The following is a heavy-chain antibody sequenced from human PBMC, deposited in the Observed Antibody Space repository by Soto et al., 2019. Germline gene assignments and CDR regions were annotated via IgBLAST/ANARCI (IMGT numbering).Heavy chain of an antibody. Sequence: GASVKVSCKASGGTFSSYAISWVRQAPGQGLEWMGWISAIFGTANYAQKFQGRVTITADESTSTAYMELSSLRSEDTAVYYCEGGGVGVSTNFDYWGQGTLVTVSS. CDR3: EGGGVGVSTNFDY. CDR1: GGTFSSYA. D-gene: IGHD3-10*01. J-gene: IGHJ4*02. CDR2: ISAIFGTA. V-gene: IGHV1-69*13.